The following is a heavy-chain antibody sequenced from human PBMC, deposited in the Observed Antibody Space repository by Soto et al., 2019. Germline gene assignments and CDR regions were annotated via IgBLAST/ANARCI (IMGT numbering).Heavy chain of an antibody. CDR2: IYYSGST. Sequence: SETLSLTCTVSGGSISSGGYYWSWIRQHPGKGLEWIGYIYYSGSTYYNPSLESRVTISVDTSKNQFSLKLSSVTAADTAVYYCARDSEFNDYGGNSGLDYWGQGTLVTVSS. CDR1: GGSISSGGYY. V-gene: IGHV4-31*03. D-gene: IGHD4-17*01. J-gene: IGHJ4*02. CDR3: ARDSEFNDYGGNSGLDY.